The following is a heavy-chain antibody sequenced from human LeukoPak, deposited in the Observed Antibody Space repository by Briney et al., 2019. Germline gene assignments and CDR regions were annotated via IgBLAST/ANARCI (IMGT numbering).Heavy chain of an antibody. J-gene: IGHJ4*02. D-gene: IGHD2-21*02. CDR2: IKQDGSEK. V-gene: IGHV3-7*01. CDR1: GFTFSSYW. CDR3: VRDPSAYCGGDCPDY. Sequence: AGGSLRLSCAVSGFTFSSYWMSWVRQAPGKGLERVANIKQDGSEKYYVDSVEGRFTISRDNAKNSLYLQMNSLRAEDTAVYYCVRDPSAYCGGDCPDYWGQGTLVTVSS.